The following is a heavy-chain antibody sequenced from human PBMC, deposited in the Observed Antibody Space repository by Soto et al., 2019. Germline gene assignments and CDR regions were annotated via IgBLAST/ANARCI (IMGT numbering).Heavy chain of an antibody. CDR1: GFTFSSYG. J-gene: IGHJ6*01. V-gene: IGHV3-30*18. D-gene: IGHD2-21*02. CDR3: AKGCGGDCSHYYYYGMDG. CDR2: ISYDGSNK. Sequence: QVQLVESGGGVVQPGRSLRLSCAASGFTFSSYGMHWVRQAPGKGLEWVAVISYDGSNKYYADSVKGRFTISRDNSKNTLYLQMNSLRAEDTAVYYCAKGCGGDCSHYYYYGMDGW.